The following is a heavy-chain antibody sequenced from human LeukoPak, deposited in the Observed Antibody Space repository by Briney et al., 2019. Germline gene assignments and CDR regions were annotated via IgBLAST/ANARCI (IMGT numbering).Heavy chain of an antibody. Sequence: SETLSLTCTVSGGSISSGGYYWGWIRQPPGKGLEWIGSIYYSGSTYYNPSLKSRVTISVDTSKNQFSLKLSSVTAADTAVYYCARQAMVRGVLHHWGQGTLVTVSS. CDR2: IYYSGST. V-gene: IGHV4-39*01. CDR3: ARQAMVRGVLHH. CDR1: GGSISSGGYY. J-gene: IGHJ5*02. D-gene: IGHD3-10*01.